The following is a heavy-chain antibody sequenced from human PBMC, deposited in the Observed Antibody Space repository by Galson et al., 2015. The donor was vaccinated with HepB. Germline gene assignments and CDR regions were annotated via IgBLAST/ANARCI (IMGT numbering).Heavy chain of an antibody. J-gene: IGHJ6*02. V-gene: IGHV1-18*01. CDR2: IRAYNGDT. CDR1: GYTFTNYH. Sequence: SVKVSCKASGYTFTNYHISWVRQAPGQGLEWMGWIRAYNGDTNYAQKLQGRVTLTTDTSTSTAYMELRSLRSDDSAVYYCARGGDYYGSGSYYKPSPGTYDMDVWGQGTTVTVSS. CDR3: ARGGDYYGSGSYYKPSPGTYDMDV. D-gene: IGHD3-10*01.